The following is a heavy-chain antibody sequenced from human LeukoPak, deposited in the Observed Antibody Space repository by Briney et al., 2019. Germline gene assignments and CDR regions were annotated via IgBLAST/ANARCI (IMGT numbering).Heavy chain of an antibody. CDR2: IFYSGST. D-gene: IGHD3-10*01. CDR3: ASGSDYMVRGRRGLGYFDY. CDR1: GGSLSSGGYY. V-gene: IGHV4-31*03. Sequence: SETLSLTCTVSGGSLSSGGYYWSWIRQHPGKGLEWIGYIFYSGSTYSNPSLKSRITISIDTPKNQFSLKVNSVTAADTAVYYCASGSDYMVRGRRGLGYFDYWGQGTLVTVSS. J-gene: IGHJ4*02.